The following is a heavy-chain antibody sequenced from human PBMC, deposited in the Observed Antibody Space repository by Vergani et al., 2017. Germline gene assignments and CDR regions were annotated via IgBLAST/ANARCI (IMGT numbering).Heavy chain of an antibody. CDR3: ARGPSDYDFWSGYYKENWFDP. D-gene: IGHD3-3*01. CDR1: GGSIRCGGYY. Sequence: QVQLQESGPGLVQPSQTLSLTCTVSGGSIRCGGYYWSWIRQHPGKGLEWIGYIYYSGSTYYNPSLKSRVTISVDTSKNQFSLKLSSVTAADTAVYYCARGPSDYDFWSGYYKENWFDPWGQGTLVTVSS. V-gene: IGHV4-31*03. J-gene: IGHJ5*02. CDR2: IYYSGST.